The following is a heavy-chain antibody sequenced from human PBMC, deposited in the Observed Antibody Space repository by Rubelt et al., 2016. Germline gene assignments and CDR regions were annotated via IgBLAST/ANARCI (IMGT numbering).Heavy chain of an antibody. CDR2: IKQDGSKK. V-gene: IGHV3-30*03. J-gene: IGHJ4*02. Sequence: GRSLRLSCAASGFTFSSYAIHWVRQAPGKGLEWVANIKQDGSKKDYMDSVKGRFTISRDNSKNTLYLQMNSLRVEDTAVYYCARDLSDSGRYHHFDYWGQGTLLTASS. CDR1: GFTFSSYA. CDR3: ARDLSDSGRYHHFDY. D-gene: IGHD1-26*01.